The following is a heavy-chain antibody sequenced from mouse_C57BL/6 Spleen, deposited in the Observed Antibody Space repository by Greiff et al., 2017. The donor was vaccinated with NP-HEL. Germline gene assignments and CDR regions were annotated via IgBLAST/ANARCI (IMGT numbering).Heavy chain of an antibody. CDR2: INYDGSST. V-gene: IGHV5-16*01. CDR3: ARVPYYGSSYYFDY. J-gene: IGHJ2*01. D-gene: IGHD1-1*01. CDR1: GFTFSDYY. Sequence: DVMLVESEGGLVQPGSSMKLSCTASGFTFSDYYMAWVRQVPEKGLEWVANINYDGSSTYYLDSLKSRFIISRDNAKNILYLQMSCLKSEDTATYYCARVPYYGSSYYFDYWGQGTTLTVSS.